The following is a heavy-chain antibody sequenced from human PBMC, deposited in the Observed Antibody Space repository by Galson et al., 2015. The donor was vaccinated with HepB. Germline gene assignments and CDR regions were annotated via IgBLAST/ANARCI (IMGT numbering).Heavy chain of an antibody. CDR1: GFTFSSYS. J-gene: IGHJ4*02. V-gene: IGHV3-21*01. Sequence: SLRLSCAASGFTFSSYSMNWVRQAPGKGLEWVSSISSSSYIYYADSVKGRFTISRDNAKNSLYLQMNSLRAEDTAVYYCARDPEYYYFDCWGQGTLVTVSS. CDR2: ISSSSYI. CDR3: ARDPEYYYFDC. D-gene: IGHD6-6*01.